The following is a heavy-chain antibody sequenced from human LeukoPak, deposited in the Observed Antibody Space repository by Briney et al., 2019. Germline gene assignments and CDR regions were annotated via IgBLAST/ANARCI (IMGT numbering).Heavy chain of an antibody. V-gene: IGHV1-69*05. D-gene: IGHD3-22*01. CDR3: ARDPLPYYDSSGYRSYYYYMDV. Sequence: SVKVSCKASGGTFSSYAISWVRQAPGQGLEWMGGIIPIFGTANYAQKFQGRVTITTDESTSTAYMELSSLRSEDTAVHYCARDPLPYYDSSGYRSYYYYMDVWGKGTTVTVSS. J-gene: IGHJ6*03. CDR2: IIPIFGTA. CDR1: GGTFSSYA.